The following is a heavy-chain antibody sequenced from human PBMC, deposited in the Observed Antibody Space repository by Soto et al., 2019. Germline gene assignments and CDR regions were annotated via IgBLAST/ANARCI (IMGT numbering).Heavy chain of an antibody. CDR1: GFTFSSYS. CDR2: ISSSSSYI. D-gene: IGHD2-8*01. J-gene: IGHJ4*02. CDR3: ARASMIGYCTNGVCLDFDY. Sequence: GGSPRLSCAASGFTFSSYSMNWVRRAPGKGLEWVSSISSSSSYIYYADSVKGRFAISRDNAKNSLYLQMNSLRAEDTAVYYCARASMIGYCTNGVCLDFDYWGQGTLVTVSS. V-gene: IGHV3-21*01.